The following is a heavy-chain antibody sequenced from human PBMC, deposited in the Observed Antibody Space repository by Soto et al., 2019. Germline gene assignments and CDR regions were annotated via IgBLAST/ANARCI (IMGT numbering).Heavy chain of an antibody. Sequence: QITLKESGPTLVKPTQTLTLTCSFSGFSLTTSGVGVGWIRQPPGKALEWLALIYWNDDKRYSPSVKNRFAIPKASSKNLVALTMTSMDPVDTATYCCAHYYYDSSGSSRRYDSWGQGTLVTVSS. V-gene: IGHV2-5*01. CDR2: IYWNDDK. CDR1: GFSLTTSGVG. CDR3: AHYYYDSSGSSRRYDS. J-gene: IGHJ4*02. D-gene: IGHD3-22*01.